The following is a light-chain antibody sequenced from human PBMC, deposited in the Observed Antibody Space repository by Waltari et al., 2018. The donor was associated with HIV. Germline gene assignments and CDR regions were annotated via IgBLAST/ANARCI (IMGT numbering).Light chain of an antibody. CDR2: SNY. CDR1: SSNIGSNT. V-gene: IGLV1-44*01. J-gene: IGLJ2*01. CDR3: AAWDDSLNGVV. Sequence: QSVLTQPPSASGTPGQRVTISCSGSSSNIGSNTVNWSQQLPGTAPKLLIYSNYQRPSGVPDRFSGSKSGTSASLAISGLHSEDEADYYCAAWDDSLNGVVFGGGTKLTVL.